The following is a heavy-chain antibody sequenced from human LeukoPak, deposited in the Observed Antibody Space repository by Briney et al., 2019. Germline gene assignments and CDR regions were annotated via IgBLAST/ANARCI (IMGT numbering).Heavy chain of an antibody. CDR3: TTSPCSGGINCGHDY. CDR1: GFTFSSDG. D-gene: IGHD2-15*01. J-gene: IGHJ4*02. V-gene: IGHV3-23*01. CDR2: ISGSGDST. Sequence: GGSLRLSCAASGFTFSSDGMSWVRQAPGKGLEWVSGISGSGDSTYYADSMKGRFTISRDNSKNTLTLQMNSLRAEDTAVYYCTTSPCSGGINCGHDYWGQGTLVTVSS.